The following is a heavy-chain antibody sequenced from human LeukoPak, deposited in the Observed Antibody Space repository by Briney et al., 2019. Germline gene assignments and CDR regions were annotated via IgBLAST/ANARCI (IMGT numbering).Heavy chain of an antibody. CDR3: ARAEGSALGYYDFRSGYYPPFHFDY. V-gene: IGHV3-21*01. CDR2: ISSSSSYI. J-gene: IGHJ4*02. Sequence: AGGSLRLSCAASGFTFSSYSMNWVRQAPGKGLEWVSSISSSSSYIYYADSVKGRFTISRDNAKNSLYLQMNSLRAEDTAVYYCARAEGSALGYYDFRSGYYPPFHFDYWGQGTLVTVSS. CDR1: GFTFSSYS. D-gene: IGHD3-3*01.